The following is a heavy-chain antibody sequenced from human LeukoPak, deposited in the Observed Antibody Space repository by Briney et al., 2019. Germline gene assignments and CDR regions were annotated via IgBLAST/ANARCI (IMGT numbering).Heavy chain of an antibody. CDR3: ARQDYYDSITTGDEGGGAFDI. CDR1: GYTFTGDW. D-gene: IGHD3-22*01. CDR2: IYPGDSDT. J-gene: IGHJ3*02. V-gene: IGHV5-51*01. Sequence: GESLKISCKASGYTFTGDWIGWVRQMPGKGLEWMGIIYPGDSDTRYSPSFQGQVTISADKSISTAYLQWSSLKASDTAMYYCARQDYYDSITTGDEGGGAFDIWGQGTMVTVSS.